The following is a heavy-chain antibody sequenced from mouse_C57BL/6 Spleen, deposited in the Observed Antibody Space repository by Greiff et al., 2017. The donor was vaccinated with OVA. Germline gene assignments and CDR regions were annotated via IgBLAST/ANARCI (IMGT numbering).Heavy chain of an antibody. Sequence: QVQLQQPGAELVMPGASVKLSCKASGYTFTSYWMHWVKQRPGQGLEWIGEIDPSDSYTNYNQKFKGKATLTVDKSSITAYMQLSSLTSEDAAVYYCARGGFDYWGQGTTLTVSS. CDR2: IDPSDSYT. V-gene: IGHV1-69*01. CDR3: ARGGFDY. J-gene: IGHJ2*01. CDR1: GYTFTSYW.